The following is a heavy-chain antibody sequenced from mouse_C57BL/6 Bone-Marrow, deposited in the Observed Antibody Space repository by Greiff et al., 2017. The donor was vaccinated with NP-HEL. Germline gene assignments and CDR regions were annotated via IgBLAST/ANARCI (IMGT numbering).Heavy chain of an antibody. CDR1: GFTFSDAW. CDR3: TAYCYDRGYWYFDV. Sequence: EVLLVESGGGLVQPGGSMKLSCAASGFTFSDAWMDWVRQSPEKGLEWVAEIRHTANNHATYSAESGKGRFTISRDDSKSSVYQQMNSLRGGVTGMYYCTAYCYDRGYWYFDVWGTGTTVTVSS. J-gene: IGHJ1*03. D-gene: IGHD2-12*01. CDR2: IRHTANNHAT. V-gene: IGHV6-6*01.